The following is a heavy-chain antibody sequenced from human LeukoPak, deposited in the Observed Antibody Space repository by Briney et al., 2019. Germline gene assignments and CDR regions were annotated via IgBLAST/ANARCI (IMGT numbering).Heavy chain of an antibody. CDR1: GFTFSDFW. J-gene: IGHJ6*03. Sequence: PGGSLRLSCAGSGFTFSDFWMTWVRQTPGKGLEWVSAISGSGGSTYYADSVKGRFTISRDNSKNTLYLQMNSLRAEDTAVYYCAKNDARAWRDCGGDCYYMDVWGKGTTVTVSS. CDR3: AKNDARAWRDCGGDCYYMDV. V-gene: IGHV3-23*01. D-gene: IGHD2-21*01. CDR2: ISGSGGST.